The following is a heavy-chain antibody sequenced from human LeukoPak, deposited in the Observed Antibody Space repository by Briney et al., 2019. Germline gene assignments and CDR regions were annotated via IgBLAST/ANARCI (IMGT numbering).Heavy chain of an antibody. CDR3: ARGRWERAAAGEYYFDY. J-gene: IGHJ4*02. D-gene: IGHD6-13*01. Sequence: SETLSLTCTVSGGSISSGSYYWSWIRQPAGKGLEWIGRIYTSGSTNYNPSLKSRVTISVDTSKNQFSLKLSSVTAVDTAVYYCARGRWERAAAGEYYFDYWGQGTLVTVSS. V-gene: IGHV4-61*02. CDR1: GGSISSGSYY. CDR2: IYTSGST.